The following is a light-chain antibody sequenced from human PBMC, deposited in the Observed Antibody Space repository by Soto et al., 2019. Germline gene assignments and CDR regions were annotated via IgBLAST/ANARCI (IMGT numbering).Light chain of an antibody. V-gene: IGKV1-39*01. CDR3: QQGYSTPIT. J-gene: IGKJ5*01. Sequence: IQMTQSPSSLSASVEDRLIITCRASQSISNHLNWYQQKPGKAPKLLIFAASSLQSGVPSRFSGSGSGTDFALTISSLQPEDFATYYCQQGYSTPITFGQGTRLEIK. CDR1: QSISNH. CDR2: AAS.